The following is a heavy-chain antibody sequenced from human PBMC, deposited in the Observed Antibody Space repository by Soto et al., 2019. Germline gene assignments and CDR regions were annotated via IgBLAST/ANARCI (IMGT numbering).Heavy chain of an antibody. V-gene: IGHV4-61*01. CDR2: IHYSGST. CDR3: AMEIREYEIFGIIMNDAFDI. J-gene: IGHJ3*02. CDR1: SGSVSSGSYY. D-gene: IGHD3-3*01. Sequence: SETLSLTCAVSSGSVSSGSYYWRWLRQPPGKRLEWIVYIHYSGSTNYNPSLNNRVTISVDTSKNQFSLKLSAVTAADTAVYYCAMEIREYEIFGIIMNDAFDIWGQGTMVT.